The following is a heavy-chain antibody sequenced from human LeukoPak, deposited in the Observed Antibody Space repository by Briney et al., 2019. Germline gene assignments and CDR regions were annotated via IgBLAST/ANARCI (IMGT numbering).Heavy chain of an antibody. CDR1: GATFTTYA. Sequence: GSSGKLSCKPSGATFTTYAISWGRQAPGHGLEWMGGIIPIFGTANYAQKFQGRVTITADKSTSTAYMELSSLRSEDTAVYYCARDTYARYSYGYVGLSCWFDPWGQGTLVTVSS. D-gene: IGHD5-18*01. CDR3: ARDTYARYSYGYVGLSCWFDP. V-gene: IGHV1-69*06. CDR2: IIPIFGTA. J-gene: IGHJ5*02.